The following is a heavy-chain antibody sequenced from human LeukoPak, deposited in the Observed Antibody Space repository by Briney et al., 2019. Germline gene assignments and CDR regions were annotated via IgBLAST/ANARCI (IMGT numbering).Heavy chain of an antibody. Sequence: SETLSLTCTVSGGSISSGSYYWSWIRQPDGKGLEWIGRIYTSGSTNYNPSLTSRVTISVDTSKNQFSLKLSSVTAADTAVYYCARETEWFGELFVAFDIWGQGTMVTVSS. CDR3: ARETEWFGELFVAFDI. CDR1: GGSISSGSYY. CDR2: IYTSGST. J-gene: IGHJ3*02. D-gene: IGHD3-10*01. V-gene: IGHV4-61*02.